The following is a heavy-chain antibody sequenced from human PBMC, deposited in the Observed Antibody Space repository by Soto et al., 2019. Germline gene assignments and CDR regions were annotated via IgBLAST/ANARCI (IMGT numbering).Heavy chain of an antibody. CDR1: GGTFSSYT. D-gene: IGHD5-12*01. CDR2: IIPILGIA. V-gene: IGHV1-69*08. J-gene: IGHJ4*02. CDR3: AREVATIRHLFDY. Sequence: QVQLVQSGAEVKKPGSSVKVSCKASGGTFSSYTISWVRQAPGQGLEWMGRIIPILGIANYAQKFQGRVTITADKSTSTAYMELSSLRSEDTAVYYCAREVATIRHLFDYWGQGTLVTVSS.